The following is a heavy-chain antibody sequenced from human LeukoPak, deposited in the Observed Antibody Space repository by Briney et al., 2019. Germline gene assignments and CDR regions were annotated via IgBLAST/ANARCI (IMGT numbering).Heavy chain of an antibody. D-gene: IGHD2-2*01. Sequence: HSGGSLRLSCAASGFIFSSYWMHWVRQAPGKGLVWVSRINSDGSSTSYADSVKGRFTISRDNAKNTLYLQMNSLRAEDTAVYYCARRVVVPAAPCYFDYWGQGTLVTVSS. V-gene: IGHV3-74*01. CDR1: GFIFSSYW. CDR3: ARRVVVPAAPCYFDY. CDR2: INSDGSST. J-gene: IGHJ4*02.